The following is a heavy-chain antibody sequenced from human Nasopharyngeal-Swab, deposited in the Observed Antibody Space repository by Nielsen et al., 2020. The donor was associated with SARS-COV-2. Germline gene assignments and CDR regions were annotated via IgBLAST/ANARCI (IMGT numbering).Heavy chain of an antibody. CDR2: ITADGSAT. J-gene: IGHJ6*02. CDR3: TKDWEGANYYYYGMDV. V-gene: IGHV3-23*01. Sequence: VRQMPGTGLEWVSSITADGSATYYADSVKGRFTISRDNSKSTLNLQMSRLRAEDTALYYCTKDWEGANYYYYGMDVWGQGTTVTVSS. D-gene: IGHD1-26*01.